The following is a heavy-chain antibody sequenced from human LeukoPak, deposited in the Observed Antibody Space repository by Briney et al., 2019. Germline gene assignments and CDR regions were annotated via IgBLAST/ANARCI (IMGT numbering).Heavy chain of an antibody. CDR3: ARAHRKPQLDSQVVYYMDV. J-gene: IGHJ6*03. Sequence: GASMKVSCKASGYTFTSYDINLLRQATGQALEWIGWMNPNSGNTGYAQKFQGRVTTTRNTSISTAYMELSSLRSEDTAVYYCARAHRKPQLDSQVVYYMDVWGKGTTVIVSS. V-gene: IGHV1-8*01. D-gene: IGHD6-13*01. CDR1: GYTFTSYD. CDR2: MNPNSGNT.